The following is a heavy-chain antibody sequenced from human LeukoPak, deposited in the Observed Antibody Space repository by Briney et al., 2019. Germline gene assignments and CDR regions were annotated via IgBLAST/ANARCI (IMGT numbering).Heavy chain of an antibody. D-gene: IGHD2-2*01. CDR1: GFTFSSYS. CDR3: ARDHFSIVVVPAANNYFDF. V-gene: IGHV3-21*01. Sequence: PGGSLRLSCAASGFTFSSYSINLVRQAPGKGLEWVSSISSSSSYIYYAASVKGRFTISRDNAENSLYLQMNSLRAEDTAVYYCARDHFSIVVVPAANNYFDFWGQGTLVTVSS. J-gene: IGHJ4*02. CDR2: ISSSSSYI.